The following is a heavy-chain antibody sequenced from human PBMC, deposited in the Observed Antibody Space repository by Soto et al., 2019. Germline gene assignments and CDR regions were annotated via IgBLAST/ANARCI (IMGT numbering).Heavy chain of an antibody. CDR3: ARVRDRGYSGYDYWFDP. D-gene: IGHD5-12*01. CDR2: INWNGGST. V-gene: IGHV3-20*01. Sequence: GGSLRLSCAASGFTFGDYGMSWVRQAPGKGLEWVSGINWNGGSTGYADSVKGRFTISRDNAKNSLYLQMNSLRAEDTALYHCARVRDRGYSGYDYWFDPWGQGTLVTVSS. CDR1: GFTFGDYG. J-gene: IGHJ5*02.